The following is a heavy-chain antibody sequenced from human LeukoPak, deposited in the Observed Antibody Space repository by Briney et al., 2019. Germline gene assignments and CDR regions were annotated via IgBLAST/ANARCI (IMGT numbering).Heavy chain of an antibody. CDR3: AREEVTMIVRRNRPDAFDI. CDR1: GYTFTSYY. CDR2: INPSGGST. Sequence: GASVKVSCKASGYTFTSYYMHWVRQAPGQGLEWMGIINPSGGSTSYAQKFQGRVTMTRDTYTSTVYMELSSLRSEDTAVYYCAREEVTMIVRRNRPDAFDIWGQGTMVTVSS. D-gene: IGHD3-22*01. J-gene: IGHJ3*02. V-gene: IGHV1-46*01.